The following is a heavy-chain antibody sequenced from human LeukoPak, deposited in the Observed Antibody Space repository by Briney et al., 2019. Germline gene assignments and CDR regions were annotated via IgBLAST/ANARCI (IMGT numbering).Heavy chain of an antibody. CDR1: GGSISSYY. CDR2: IYTSGST. J-gene: IGHJ6*02. CDR3: ARGFGVVVAATNYYYGMDV. Sequence: KPSETLSLTCTVSGGSISSYYWSWIRQPAGKGLEWIGRIYTSGSTNYNPSLKSRVTMSVDTSKNQFSLKLSSVTAADTAVYYCARGFGVVVAATNYYYGMDVWGQGTTVTVSS. D-gene: IGHD2-15*01. V-gene: IGHV4-4*07.